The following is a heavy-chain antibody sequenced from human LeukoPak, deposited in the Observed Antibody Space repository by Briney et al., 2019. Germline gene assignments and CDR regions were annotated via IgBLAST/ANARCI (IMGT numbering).Heavy chain of an antibody. D-gene: IGHD3-16*02. CDR3: ARGPPSLGLRLGELSN. CDR2: INPNSGGT. J-gene: IGHJ4*02. V-gene: IGHV1-2*04. Sequence: ASVKVSCKASGYTFTGYYMHWVRQAPGQGLEWMGWINPNSGGTNYAQKFQGWVTMTRDTSISTAYVELSRLRSDDTAVYYCARGPPSLGLRLGELSNWGQGTLVTVSS. CDR1: GYTFTGYY.